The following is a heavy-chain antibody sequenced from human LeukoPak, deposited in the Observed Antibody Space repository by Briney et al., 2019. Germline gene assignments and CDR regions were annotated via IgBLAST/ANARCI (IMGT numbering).Heavy chain of an antibody. CDR3: ARSGSYRFDY. V-gene: IGHV3-48*02. CDR2: ITASGTAM. Sequence: GGSLRLSCAASGFTFSSYSMNWVRQAPGKGLEWVSHITASGTAMFYADSVKGRFTISRDNAKNSLYLQMNSLRDEDTAVYYCARSGSYRFDYWGQGTLVTVSS. D-gene: IGHD1-26*01. CDR1: GFTFSSYS. J-gene: IGHJ4*02.